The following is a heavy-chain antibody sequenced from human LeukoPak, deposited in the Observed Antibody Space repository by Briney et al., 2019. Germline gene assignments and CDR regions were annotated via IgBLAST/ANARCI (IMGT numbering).Heavy chain of an antibody. V-gene: IGHV4-59*01. CDR2: IYNSGST. J-gene: IGHJ4*02. D-gene: IGHD1-26*01. CDR1: GGSISIYY. Sequence: SETLSLTCTVSGGSISIYYRSWIRQPPGKGLEWIGSIYNSGSTNYNPSLKSRVTISGDTSKNQFSLKLSSVTAADTAVYYCARDRELGFWGQGTLVTVSS. CDR3: ARDRELGF.